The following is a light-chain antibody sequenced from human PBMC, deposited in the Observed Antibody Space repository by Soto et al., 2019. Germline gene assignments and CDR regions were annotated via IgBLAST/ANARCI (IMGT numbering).Light chain of an antibody. CDR3: LQHNSYALT. V-gene: IGKV1-17*01. Sequence: DIQMTQSPSSLSASVGDRVTITCRASQGIRNDLGWYQQKPGKAPKRLLYDASSLQSGDPSRFSGSRSGTELTLTIISLQPEDFSTSYCLQHNSYALTFGGGTKVEIK. CDR1: QGIRND. CDR2: DAS. J-gene: IGKJ4*01.